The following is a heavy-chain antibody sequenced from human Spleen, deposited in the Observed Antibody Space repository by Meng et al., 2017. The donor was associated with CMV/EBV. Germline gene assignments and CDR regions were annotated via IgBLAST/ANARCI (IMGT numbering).Heavy chain of an antibody. J-gene: IGHJ4*02. D-gene: IGHD6-13*01. CDR2: ISYDESNN. V-gene: IGHV3-30*01. CDR3: ARDGGRQQLAPFDY. CDR1: GFTFSRYA. Sequence: SGFTFSRYAMHWVRQAPGKGLEWVAVISYDESNNYYADSVKGRFTISRDNSKNTVHLRMTSLRIEDTAVYYCARDGGRQQLAPFDYWGQGTLVTVSS.